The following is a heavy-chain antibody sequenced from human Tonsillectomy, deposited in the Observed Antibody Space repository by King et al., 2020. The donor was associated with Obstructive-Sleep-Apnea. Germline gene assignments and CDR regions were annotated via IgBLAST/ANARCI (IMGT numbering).Heavy chain of an antibody. CDR1: GGSISSSSYY. Sequence: LQLQESGPGLVKPSETLSLTCTVSGGSISSSSYYWGWIRQPPGKGLEWIGSIYYSGTTYYNPSLKSRVTISVDTSKNQFSLKLSSVTAADTAVYYCARVSSSWPPKFAPGGQGTLVTVSS. J-gene: IGHJ5*02. CDR2: IYYSGTT. CDR3: ARVSSSWPPKFAP. V-gene: IGHV4-39*07. D-gene: IGHD6-13*01.